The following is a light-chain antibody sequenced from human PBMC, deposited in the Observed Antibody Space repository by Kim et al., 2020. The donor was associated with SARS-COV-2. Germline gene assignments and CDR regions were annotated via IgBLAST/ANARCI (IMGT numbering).Light chain of an antibody. Sequence: GQSINISCTGTSSDVGGYNFVSWYQQHPGKAPKLMIYDVNKRPSGVANRFSGSKSGNTASLTISGLQAEDEADYYCNSYTSSNSWVFGGGTKLTVL. V-gene: IGLV2-14*04. CDR1: SSDVGGYNF. CDR3: NSYTSSNSWV. CDR2: DVN. J-gene: IGLJ3*02.